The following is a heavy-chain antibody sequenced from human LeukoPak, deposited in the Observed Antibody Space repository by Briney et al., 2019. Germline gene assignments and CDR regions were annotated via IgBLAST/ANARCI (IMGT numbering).Heavy chain of an antibody. CDR1: GGSFSPYY. CDR3: ARGGFYCGGDCYVDY. CDR2: ISHSGST. V-gene: IGHV4-34*01. J-gene: IGHJ4*02. Sequence: SETLSLTCAVYGGSFSPYYWSWIRQPPGKGLEWIGEISHSGSTNYNPSLKSRVTISVDTSKNQFSLKLSSVTAADTAVYYCARGGFYCGGDCYVDYWGQGTLVTVSS. D-gene: IGHD2-21*02.